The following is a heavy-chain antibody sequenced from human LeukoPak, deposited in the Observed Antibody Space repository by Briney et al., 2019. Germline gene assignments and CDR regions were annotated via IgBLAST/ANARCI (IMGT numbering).Heavy chain of an antibody. Sequence: ASVEVSCKASGYTFTGYYMHWVRQAPGQGLEWMGWINPNSGDTKYAQKFQDRVTMTRDTSISTAYMELSRLRSDDTAVYYCARGVDTDYFDYWGQGTLVTVSS. CDR1: GYTFTGYY. V-gene: IGHV1-2*02. CDR3: ARGVDTDYFDY. D-gene: IGHD2-2*02. CDR2: INPNSGDT. J-gene: IGHJ4*02.